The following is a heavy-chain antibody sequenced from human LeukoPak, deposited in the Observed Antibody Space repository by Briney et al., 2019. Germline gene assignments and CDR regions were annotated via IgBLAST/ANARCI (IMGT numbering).Heavy chain of an antibody. CDR3: ARSQYRSSSVDFDY. J-gene: IGHJ4*02. V-gene: IGHV4-59*01. D-gene: IGHD6-6*01. CDR1: GGSISSYY. CDR2: IYYSGST. Sequence: SETLSLTCTVSGGSISSYYWSWVRQPPGKGLEWIGYIYYSGSTNYNPSFKSRVTISVDTSKNQFSLKLSSVTAADTAVYYCARSQYRSSSVDFDYWGQGTLVTVSS.